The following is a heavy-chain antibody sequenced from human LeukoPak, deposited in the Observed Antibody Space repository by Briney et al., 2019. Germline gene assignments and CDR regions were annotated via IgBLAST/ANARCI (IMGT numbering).Heavy chain of an antibody. V-gene: IGHV4-34*01. CDR2: INHSGST. J-gene: IGHJ4*02. CDR1: GGSFSGYY. CDR3: ARAAYCNYGTFGY. D-gene: IGHD4-11*01. Sequence: QTLSLTCAVYGGSFSGYYWSWIRQPPGKGLEWIGEINHSGSTNYNPSLKSRVTISVDTSKNQFSLKLSSVTAADTAVYYGARAAYCNYGTFGYWGQGTLVTVSS.